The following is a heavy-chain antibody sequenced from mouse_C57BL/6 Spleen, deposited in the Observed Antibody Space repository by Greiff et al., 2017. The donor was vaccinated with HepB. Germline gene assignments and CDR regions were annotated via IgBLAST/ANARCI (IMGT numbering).Heavy chain of an antibody. CDR3: ARSYSNSDY. V-gene: IGHV1-50*01. CDR1: GYTFTSYW. D-gene: IGHD2-5*01. CDR2: IDPSDSYT. Sequence: VQLQQSGAELVKPGASVKLSCKASGYTFTSYWMQWVKQRPGQGLEWIGEIDPSDSYTNYNQKFKGKATLTVDTSSSTAYMQLSSLTSEDSAVYYCARSYSNSDYWGQGTTLTVSS. J-gene: IGHJ2*01.